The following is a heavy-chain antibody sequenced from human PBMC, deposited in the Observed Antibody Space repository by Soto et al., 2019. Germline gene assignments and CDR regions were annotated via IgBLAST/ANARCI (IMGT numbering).Heavy chain of an antibody. Sequence: QVQLVESAGGVFQPGRSLRLSCAASGFIFSFYGMHWVRQAPGKGLEWVAVIWYDGSNKYYADSVQGRFTNSRDNSKNTLYLQMNSLTAEDTAVYYCARDCSGGSCTFYYHGMDVWGQGTTVTVSS. D-gene: IGHD2-15*01. CDR3: ARDCSGGSCTFYYHGMDV. V-gene: IGHV3-33*01. CDR1: GFIFSFYG. CDR2: IWYDGSNK. J-gene: IGHJ6*02.